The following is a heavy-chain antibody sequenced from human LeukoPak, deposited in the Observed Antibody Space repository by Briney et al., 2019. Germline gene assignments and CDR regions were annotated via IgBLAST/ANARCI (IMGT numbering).Heavy chain of an antibody. Sequence: PGGSLRLSCAASGFTFSSYAMSGVRQAPGKGLEWVSAISGSGGSTYYADSVKGRFTISRDNSKNTLYLQMNSLRAEDTAVYYCAKDYYGSGSYFPHDAFDIWGQGTMVTVSS. CDR3: AKDYYGSGSYFPHDAFDI. CDR1: GFTFSSYA. D-gene: IGHD3-10*01. CDR2: ISGSGGST. J-gene: IGHJ3*02. V-gene: IGHV3-23*01.